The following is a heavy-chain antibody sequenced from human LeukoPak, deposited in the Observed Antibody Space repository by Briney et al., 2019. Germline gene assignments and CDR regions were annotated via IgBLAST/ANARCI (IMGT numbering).Heavy chain of an antibody. J-gene: IGHJ4*02. CDR1: GFTFSSYG. CDR2: IRYDGSNK. CDR3: AKGEYTSSWLLDY. V-gene: IGHV3-30*02. Sequence: GGSLRLSCAASGFTFSSYGMHWVRQAPGKGPEWVAFIRYDGSNKYYADFVKGRFTISRDNSKNTLYLQVNSLRAEDTAVYYCAKGEYTSSWLLDYWGQGTLVTVSS. D-gene: IGHD6-13*01.